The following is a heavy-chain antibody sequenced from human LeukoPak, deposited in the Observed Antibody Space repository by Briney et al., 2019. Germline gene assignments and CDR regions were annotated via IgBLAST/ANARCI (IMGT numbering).Heavy chain of an antibody. CDR3: VRDSSNWFDP. J-gene: IGHJ5*02. V-gene: IGHV4-59*01. D-gene: IGHD6-13*01. CDR1: GGSISSYY. CDR2: IYYSGST. Sequence: SETLSLTCTVSGGSISSYYWSWIRQPPGKGLEWIGYIYYSGSTNYNPSLKSRVTISVDTSKNQFSLKLSSVTAADTAVYYCVRDSSNWFDPWGQGTLVTVSS.